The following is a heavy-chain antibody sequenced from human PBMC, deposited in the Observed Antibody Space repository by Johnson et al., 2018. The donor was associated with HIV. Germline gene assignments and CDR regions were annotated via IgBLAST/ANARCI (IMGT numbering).Heavy chain of an antibody. Sequence: VQLVESGGGLVQPGGSLRLSCAVSGFTVSTNYMAWVRQAPGKGLEWLSVIYSTGSTYYPESVKGRFTISRDNSRSTLYLQMNSLRAEDTAVYYCARGVSPERQAGPDAFDIWGQGTMVTVYS. D-gene: IGHD1-14*01. J-gene: IGHJ3*02. CDR3: ARGVSPERQAGPDAFDI. CDR1: GFTVSTNY. V-gene: IGHV3-66*02. CDR2: IYSTGST.